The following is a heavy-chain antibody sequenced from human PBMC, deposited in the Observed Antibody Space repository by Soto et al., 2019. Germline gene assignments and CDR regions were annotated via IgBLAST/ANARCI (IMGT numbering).Heavy chain of an antibody. D-gene: IGHD3-22*01. CDR3: ARPGDSSGYYFAY. J-gene: IGHJ4*02. Sequence: SETLSLTCTVSGCSVTSSSDYWGWLRQPPGKGLEGIGIIYYSGSTYYNPSLKSRVTISVDTSKNKFSLNLSPVTAADTAVYYCARPGDSSGYYFAYWGQGTPVPVSS. CDR2: IYYSGST. V-gene: IGHV4-39*01. CDR1: GCSVTSSSDY.